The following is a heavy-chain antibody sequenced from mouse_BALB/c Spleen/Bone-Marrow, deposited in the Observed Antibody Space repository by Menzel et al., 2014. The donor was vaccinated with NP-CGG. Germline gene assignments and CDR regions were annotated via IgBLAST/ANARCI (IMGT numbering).Heavy chain of an antibody. J-gene: IGHJ2*01. CDR1: GYTFTSYW. D-gene: IGHD1-1*01. V-gene: IGHV1S126*01. CDR3: KRSYGSRYEYYFAY. Sequence: VQLQQSGAELVRPGASVKLSCKASGYTFTSYWINWVKQRPGQGLEWIGNIYPSYSYTNYNQKFKDKATLTVDKSSSTAYMEFSGPTSEASAVYSSKRSYGSRYEYYFAYWGQGTPLTVSS. CDR2: IYPSYSYT.